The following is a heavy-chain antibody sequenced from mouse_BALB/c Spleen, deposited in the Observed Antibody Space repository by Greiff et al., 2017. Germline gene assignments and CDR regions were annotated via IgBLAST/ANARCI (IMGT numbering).Heavy chain of an antibody. D-gene: IGHD1-1*01. V-gene: IGHV1-4*02. CDR2: INPSSGYT. J-gene: IGHJ3*01. Sequence: QVQLQQSAAELARPGASVKMSCKASGYTFTSYTMHWVKQRPGQGLEWIGYINPSSGYTEYNQKFKDKTTLTADKSSSTAYMQLSSLTSEDSAVYYCARDGGSSSFAYWGQGTLVTVSA. CDR3: ARDGGSSSFAY. CDR1: GYTFTSYT.